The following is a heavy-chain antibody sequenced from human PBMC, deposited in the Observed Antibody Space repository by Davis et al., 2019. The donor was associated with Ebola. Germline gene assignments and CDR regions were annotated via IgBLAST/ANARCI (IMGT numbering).Heavy chain of an antibody. J-gene: IGHJ4*02. CDR3: AKDRSSGWYVGVAY. V-gene: IGHV3-7*03. CDR1: GFTFSSYW. CDR2: IKQDGSEK. D-gene: IGHD6-19*01. Sequence: GGSLRLSCAASGFTFSSYWMSWVRQAPGKGLEWVANIKQDGSEKYYVDSVKGRFTISRDNAKNSLYLQMNSLRAEDTAVYYCAKDRSSGWYVGVAYWGQGTLVTVSS.